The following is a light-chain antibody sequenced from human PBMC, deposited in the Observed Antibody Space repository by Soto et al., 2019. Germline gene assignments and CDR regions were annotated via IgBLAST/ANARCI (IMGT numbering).Light chain of an antibody. J-gene: IGLJ1*01. Sequence: QSVLTQPPSASGTPGQRVTISCSGSNSNVGSNTVHWYQHLPGTAPKLLIYGNNQRPSGVPDRFSGSTSGTSASLAISGLQTGDEADYYCGSWDSSLSAYVFGTGTKVTVL. CDR1: NSNVGSNT. CDR2: GNN. CDR3: GSWDSSLSAYV. V-gene: IGLV1-44*01.